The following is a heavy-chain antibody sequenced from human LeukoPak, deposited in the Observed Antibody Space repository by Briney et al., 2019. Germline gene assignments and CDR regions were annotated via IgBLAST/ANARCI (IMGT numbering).Heavy chain of an antibody. CDR3: ARLLSAKWFDP. Sequence: SETLSLTCTVSGGSISSYYWSWIRQPPGKGLEWIGYIYYSGSTNYNPSLKSRVTISVDTSKNQFSLKLSSVTAADTAVYYCARLLSAKWFDPWGQGTLVTVSS. CDR1: GGSISSYY. V-gene: IGHV4-59*01. J-gene: IGHJ5*02. CDR2: IYYSGST. D-gene: IGHD1-26*01.